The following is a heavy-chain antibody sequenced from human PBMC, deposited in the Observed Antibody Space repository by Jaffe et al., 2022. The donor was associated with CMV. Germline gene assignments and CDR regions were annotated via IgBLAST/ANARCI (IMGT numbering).Heavy chain of an antibody. CDR2: IYYSGST. Sequence: QVQLQESGPGLVKPSQTLSLTCTVSGGSISSGGYYWSWIRQHPGKGLEWIGYIYYSGSTYYNPSLKSRVTISVDTSKNQFSLKLSSVTAADTAVYYCARVGVVEQQEVWWFDPWGQGTLVTVSS. D-gene: IGHD2-15*01. CDR1: GGSISSGGYY. CDR3: ARVGVVEQQEVWWFDP. J-gene: IGHJ5*02. V-gene: IGHV4-31*03.